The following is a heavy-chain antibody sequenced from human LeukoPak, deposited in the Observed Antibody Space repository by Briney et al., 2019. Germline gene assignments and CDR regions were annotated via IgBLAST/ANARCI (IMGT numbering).Heavy chain of an antibody. Sequence: SETLSLTCTVSGGSISSYYWSWIRQPPGKGLEWIGYIYYSGSTNYNPSPKSRVTISVDTSKNQLSLKLSSVTAADTAVYYCARGVYYDSSGYYLGSYDAFDIWGQGTMATVSS. CDR1: GGSISSYY. J-gene: IGHJ3*02. CDR2: IYYSGST. CDR3: ARGVYYDSSGYYLGSYDAFDI. V-gene: IGHV4-59*01. D-gene: IGHD3-22*01.